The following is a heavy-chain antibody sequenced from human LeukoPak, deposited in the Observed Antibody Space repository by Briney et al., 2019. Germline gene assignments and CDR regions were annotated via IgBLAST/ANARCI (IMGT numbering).Heavy chain of an antibody. CDR3: ARLPLLWFGEPSDY. CDR1: GGSFSGYY. CDR2: INHSGST. Sequence: KPSETLSLTCAVYGGSFSGYYWSWIRQPPGKGLEWIGEINHSGSTNYNPSLKSRVTISVDTSKNQFSLKLSSVTAADTAVYYCARLPLLWFGEPSDYWGQGTLVTVSS. D-gene: IGHD3-10*01. J-gene: IGHJ4*02. V-gene: IGHV4-34*01.